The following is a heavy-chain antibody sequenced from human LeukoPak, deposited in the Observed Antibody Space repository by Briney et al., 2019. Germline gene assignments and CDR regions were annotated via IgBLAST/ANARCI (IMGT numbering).Heavy chain of an antibody. D-gene: IGHD5-24*01. CDR2: ISNSSSYI. V-gene: IGHV3-21*04. J-gene: IGHJ5*02. Sequence: GGSLRLSCAASGFTFSSYNMNWVRQAPGKGLEWVSSISNSSSYIYHADSVKGRFTISRDNAKNSLYLQMNSLRSEDTAVYYCAPSPVERVTIVGNNWFDPWGQGTLVTVSS. CDR1: GFTFSSYN. CDR3: APSPVERVTIVGNNWFDP.